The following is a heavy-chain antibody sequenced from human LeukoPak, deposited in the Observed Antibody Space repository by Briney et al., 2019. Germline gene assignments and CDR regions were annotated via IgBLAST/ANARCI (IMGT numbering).Heavy chain of an antibody. CDR3: ARDDRYYYDSSGYYFG. CDR2: IIPIVGVA. J-gene: IGHJ4*02. CDR1: GGTFSSYT. V-gene: IGHV1-69*04. D-gene: IGHD3-22*01. Sequence: ASVKVSCKASGGTFSSYTISWVRQAPGQGLEWMGRIIPIVGVANYAQKFQGRVTITADKSTSPAYMELSSLRSEDTAVYYCARDDRYYYDSSGYYFGWGQGTLVTVSS.